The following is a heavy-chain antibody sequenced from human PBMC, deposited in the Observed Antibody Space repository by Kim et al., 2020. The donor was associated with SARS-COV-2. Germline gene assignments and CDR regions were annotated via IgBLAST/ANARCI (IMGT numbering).Heavy chain of an antibody. CDR3: TTDSCSSTSCYNAFDL. J-gene: IGHJ3*01. CDR1: GFTFSKAW. D-gene: IGHD2-2*02. V-gene: IGHV3-15*01. Sequence: GGSLRLSCAASGFTFSKAWMNWVRQAPGKGLEWVGRIKSKNDGGTTEYAAPVKGRFTISRDDSKNTLYLQMNSLKTEDTALYYCTTDSCSSTSCYNAFDLWGQGTMVTVSS. CDR2: IKSKNDGGTT.